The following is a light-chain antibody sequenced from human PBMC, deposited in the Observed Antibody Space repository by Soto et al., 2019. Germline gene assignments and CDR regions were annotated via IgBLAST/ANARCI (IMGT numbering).Light chain of an antibody. CDR1: SSNIGKNY. CDR3: GTWDSSLSVFV. V-gene: IGLV1-51*02. CDR2: EDN. J-gene: IGLJ1*01. Sequence: QSVLTQPPSVSAAPGQKVTFSCSGSSSNIGKNYVSWYQQVPGTAPKLLIYEDNKRRSGIPDRFSGSKSGTSATLGITGLQTVDEADYYCGTWDSSLSVFVFGTGTKVTV.